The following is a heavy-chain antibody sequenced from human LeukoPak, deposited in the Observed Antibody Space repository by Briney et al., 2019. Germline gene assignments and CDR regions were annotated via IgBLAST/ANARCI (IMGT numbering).Heavy chain of an antibody. CDR2: MNPNSGNT. J-gene: IGHJ6*03. V-gene: IGHV1-8*01. Sequence: ASVKVSCKASGYTFTSYDINWVRQATGQGLEWVGWMNPNSGNTGYAQKFQGRVTMTRNTSISTAYMELSSLRSEDTAVYYCARDYKYYDILTGYGDYYYYMDVWGKGTTVTVSS. CDR1: GYTFTSYD. CDR3: ARDYKYYDILTGYGDYYYYMDV. D-gene: IGHD3-9*01.